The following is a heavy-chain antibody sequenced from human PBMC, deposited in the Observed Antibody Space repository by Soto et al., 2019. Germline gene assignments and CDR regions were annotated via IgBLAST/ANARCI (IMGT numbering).Heavy chain of an antibody. J-gene: IGHJ5*02. D-gene: IGHD3-10*01. V-gene: IGHV4-59*01. Sequence: LVTLSLTCTVSGGSSSSYYWSWIRQPPGKGLEWIGYIYYSGSTNYNPSLKSRVTISVDTSKNQFSLKLSSVTAADTAVYYCARARLSRSWWFDPWGQGTLVAVS. CDR2: IYYSGST. CDR3: ARARLSRSWWFDP. CDR1: GGSSSSYY.